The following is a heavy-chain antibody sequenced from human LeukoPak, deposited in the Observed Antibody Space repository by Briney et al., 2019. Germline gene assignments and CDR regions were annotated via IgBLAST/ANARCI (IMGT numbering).Heavy chain of an antibody. V-gene: IGHV3-21*01. CDR3: ARVGTRVVPAAKGYFDY. CDR2: ISSSSSYI. CDR1: GFTFSSYS. J-gene: IGHJ4*02. D-gene: IGHD2-2*01. Sequence: GGSLRLSCAASGFTFSSYSMNWVRQAPGKGLEWVSSISSSSSYIYYADSVKGRFTISRDNAKNSLYLQMNSLRAEDTAVYYCARVGTRVVPAAKGYFDYWGQGTLVTVSS.